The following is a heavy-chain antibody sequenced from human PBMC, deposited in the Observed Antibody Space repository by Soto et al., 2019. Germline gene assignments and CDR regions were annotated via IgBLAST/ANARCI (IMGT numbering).Heavy chain of an antibody. CDR1: GFTFSSYA. CDR2: ISGSGGST. J-gene: IGHJ4*02. V-gene: IGHV3-23*01. D-gene: IGHD2-15*01. Sequence: GGSLRLSCAASGFTFSSYAMSWVRQAPGKGLEWVSAISGSGGSTYYADSVKGRFTISRDNSKNTLYLQMNSLRAEDTAVYYCSSYEDVVVVAAHYFDYWGQGTLVTVS. CDR3: SSYEDVVVVAAHYFDY.